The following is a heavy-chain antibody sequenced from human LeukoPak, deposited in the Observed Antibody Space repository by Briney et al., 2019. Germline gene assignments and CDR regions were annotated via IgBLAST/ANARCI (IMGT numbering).Heavy chain of an antibody. CDR1: GFSFSDSY. CDR2: ITSSGATT. V-gene: IGHV3-11*01. J-gene: IGHJ4*02. D-gene: IGHD4/OR15-4a*01. Sequence: PGGSLRLSCSASGFSFSDSYMNWFRLSPKKGLEWIAYITSSGATTEYADSVKGRFTISRVNAKNSMYLQMNSLRPEDTAVYYCARDPDYGDPYWGQGTLVTVSS. CDR3: ARDPDYGDPY.